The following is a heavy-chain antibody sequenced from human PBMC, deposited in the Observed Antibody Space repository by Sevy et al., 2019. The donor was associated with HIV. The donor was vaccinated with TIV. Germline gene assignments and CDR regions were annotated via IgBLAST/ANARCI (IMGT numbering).Heavy chain of an antibody. J-gene: IGHJ4*02. Sequence: ASVKVSCEASGYIFTTYRISWVRQAPGQGLEWLGWISPHNGDTNYVQKFQGRVTMITATSTVTAFMELRSLGADDTAVYYCARAYCSGGRCYSLAYWGQGTLVTVSS. D-gene: IGHD2-15*01. CDR1: GYIFTTYR. V-gene: IGHV1-18*01. CDR3: ARAYCSGGRCYSLAY. CDR2: ISPHNGDT.